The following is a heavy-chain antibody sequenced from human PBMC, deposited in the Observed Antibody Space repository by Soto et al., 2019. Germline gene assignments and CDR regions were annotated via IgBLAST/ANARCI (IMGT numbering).Heavy chain of an antibody. V-gene: IGHV4-39*01. D-gene: IGHD2-2*01. CDR2: IYYSGST. J-gene: IGHJ4*02. Sequence: SETLSLTCTVSGGSISSSSYYWGWIRQPPGKGLEWIGSIYYSGSTYYNPSLKSRVTISVDTSKNQFSLKLSSVTAADTAVYYCATNVVVPAANYFDYWGQGTLVTVSS. CDR3: ATNVVVPAANYFDY. CDR1: GGSISSSSYY.